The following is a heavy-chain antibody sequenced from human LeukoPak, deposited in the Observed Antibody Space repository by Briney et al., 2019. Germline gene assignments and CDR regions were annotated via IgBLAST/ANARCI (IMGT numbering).Heavy chain of an antibody. CDR3: ARDGGYCSGGSCYGGAFDI. V-gene: IGHV3-30*02. Sequence: PGGSLRLSCAASGFTFSSYGMHWVRQAPGKGLEWVAFIRYDGSNKYYADSVKGRFTISRDNSKNTLYLQMNSLRAEDTAVYYCARDGGYCSGGSCYGGAFDIWGQGTMVTVSS. D-gene: IGHD2-15*01. CDR1: GFTFSSYG. CDR2: IRYDGSNK. J-gene: IGHJ3*02.